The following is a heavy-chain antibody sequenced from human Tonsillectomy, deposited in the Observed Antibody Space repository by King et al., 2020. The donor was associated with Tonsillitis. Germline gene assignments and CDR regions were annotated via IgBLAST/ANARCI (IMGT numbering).Heavy chain of an antibody. CDR3: ARGLDYSNYYDY. CDR1: GFTFSYYA. Sequence: QLVQSGGGMVQPGRSLRLSCAASGFTFSYYAMHWVRQAPGKGLEGVAGISYDGRYKYYADSVKGRFTISRDNTKNTRYLQMNGLRAEGTAVYFCARGLDYSNYYDYWGQGTLVTVSS. D-gene: IGHD4-11*01. V-gene: IGHV3-30*01. CDR2: ISYDGRYK. J-gene: IGHJ4*02.